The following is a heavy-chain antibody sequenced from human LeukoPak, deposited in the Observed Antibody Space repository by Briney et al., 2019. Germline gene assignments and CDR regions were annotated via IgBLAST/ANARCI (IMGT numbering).Heavy chain of an antibody. J-gene: IGHJ4*02. Sequence: ASVKVSCKASGYTFTSYYMHWVRQAPGQGLEWMGIINPSSGSTRYEQKFQDRVTMTRDMSTSTVYMDLSSLRSEDTAVYYCARGRTTVTSVFDYWGQGTLVTVSS. CDR2: INPSSGST. V-gene: IGHV1-46*01. D-gene: IGHD4-11*01. CDR3: ARGRTTVTSVFDY. CDR1: GYTFTSYY.